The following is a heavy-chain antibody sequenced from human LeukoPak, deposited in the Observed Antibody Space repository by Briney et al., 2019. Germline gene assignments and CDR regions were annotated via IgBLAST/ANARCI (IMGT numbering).Heavy chain of an antibody. V-gene: IGHV3-30*02. J-gene: IGHJ4*02. D-gene: IGHD2-15*01. Sequence: GGSLRLSCAASGFTFSSYGMHWVRQAPGKGLEWVAFIRYDGSNKYYADSVKGRFTISRDNSKNTLYLQMNSLRADDSAVYYCAKEGYVNGVVDYWGQGTLVTVSS. CDR2: IRYDGSNK. CDR3: AKEGYVNGVVDY. CDR1: GFTFSSYG.